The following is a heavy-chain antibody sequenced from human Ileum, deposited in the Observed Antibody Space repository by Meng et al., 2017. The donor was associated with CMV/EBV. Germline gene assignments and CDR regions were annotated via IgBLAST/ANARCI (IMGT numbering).Heavy chain of an antibody. V-gene: IGHV3-7*01. CDR2: IKQDGSEK. CDR1: GFTFSSYW. J-gene: IGHJ3*02. Sequence: GFTFSSYWMSWVRQAPGKGLEWVANIKQDGSEKYYVDSVKGRFTISRDNAKNSLYLQMNSLRAEDTAVYYCAREGIPAAMPTYAFDIWGQGTMVTVSS. D-gene: IGHD2-2*01. CDR3: AREGIPAAMPTYAFDI.